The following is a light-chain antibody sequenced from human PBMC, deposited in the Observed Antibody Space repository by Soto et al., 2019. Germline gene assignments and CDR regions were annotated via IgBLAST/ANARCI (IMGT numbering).Light chain of an antibody. CDR2: DVS. J-gene: IGLJ1*01. CDR1: SSDVGGYNY. CDR3: SSYTSSSTPVYV. Sequence: QSVLTQPASVSGSPGQSITISCTGTSSDVGGYNYVSWYQQHPGKAPKLMIYDVSNRPSGVSNRFSGSKSGNTASLTISGLQAEDESDYYCSSYTSSSTPVYVFGTETKVTVL. V-gene: IGLV2-14*01.